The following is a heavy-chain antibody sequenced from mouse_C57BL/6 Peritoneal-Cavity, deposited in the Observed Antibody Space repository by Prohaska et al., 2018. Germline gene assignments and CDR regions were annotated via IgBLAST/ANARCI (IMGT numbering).Heavy chain of an antibody. J-gene: IGHJ4*01. V-gene: IGHV12-3*01. Sequence: QMQLQESGPGLVKPSQSLFLTCSITGFPITSGYYWIWIRPSPGKPLEWMGYISHSGETFYNPSLQSPISITRETSKNQFFLQLNSVTTEDTAMYYCAGDSSGYYAMDYWGQGISVTVSS. CDR3: AGDSSGYYAMDY. D-gene: IGHD3-2*02. CDR1: GFPITSGYY. CDR2: ISHSGET.